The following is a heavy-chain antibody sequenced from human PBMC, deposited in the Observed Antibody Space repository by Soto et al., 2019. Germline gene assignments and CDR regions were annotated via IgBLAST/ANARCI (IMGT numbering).Heavy chain of an antibody. CDR1: GGTFSSYA. J-gene: IGHJ4*02. CDR2: IIPIFGTA. D-gene: IGHD3-3*01. V-gene: IGHV1-69*13. CDR3: AGGAEYDFDLVGFDY. Sequence: ASVKVSCKASGGTFSSYAISWVRQAPGQGLEWMGGIIPIFGTANYAQKFQGRVTITADESTSTAYMELSSLRSEDTAVYYCAGGAEYDFDLVGFDYWGKGTLVTVSS.